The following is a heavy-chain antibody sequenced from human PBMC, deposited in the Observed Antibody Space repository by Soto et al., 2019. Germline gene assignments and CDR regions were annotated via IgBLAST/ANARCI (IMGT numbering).Heavy chain of an antibody. CDR2: IYLGDSET. D-gene: IGHD6-13*01. CDR1: GNSLSNNW. V-gene: IGHV5-51*01. Sequence: GESLKISCKASGNSLSNNWIVWVRQLPGKGLEWMGIIYLGDSETTYSPTFQGQVTISADRSTSTAHLQWSSLKASDTAMYYCARLGYTGSWVRGWFDPWGQGTLVTVSS. J-gene: IGHJ5*02. CDR3: ARLGYTGSWVRGWFDP.